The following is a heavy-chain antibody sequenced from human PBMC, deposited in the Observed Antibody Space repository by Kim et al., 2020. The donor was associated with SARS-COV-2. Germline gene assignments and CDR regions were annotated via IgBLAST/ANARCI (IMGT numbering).Heavy chain of an antibody. CDR3: AKETIFGVVINYYYYGMDV. V-gene: IGHV3-30*18. J-gene: IGHJ6*02. CDR2: ISYDGSNK. Sequence: GGSLRLSCAASGFTFSSYGMHWVRQAPGKGLEWVAVISYDGSNKYYADSVKGRFTISRDNSKNTLYLQMNSLRAEDTAVYYCAKETIFGVVINYYYYGMDVWGQGTTVTVSS. D-gene: IGHD3-3*01. CDR1: GFTFSSYG.